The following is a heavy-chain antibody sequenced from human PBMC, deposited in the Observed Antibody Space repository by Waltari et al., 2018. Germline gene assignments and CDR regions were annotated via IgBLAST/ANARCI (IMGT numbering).Heavy chain of an antibody. V-gene: IGHV3-74*01. CDR1: GSTLTRSL. Sequence: EVQLDESGGGLVQPGGSLRLSCSASGSTLTRSLMNWVRQAPGKGLVWVARINSDGSSTTYADSVKGRFTISRDNAKNTVYLQMNSLRVEDTAVYYCTRALWLGELYDYWGQGTLVTVSS. J-gene: IGHJ4*02. D-gene: IGHD3-10*01. CDR2: INSDGSST. CDR3: TRALWLGELYDY.